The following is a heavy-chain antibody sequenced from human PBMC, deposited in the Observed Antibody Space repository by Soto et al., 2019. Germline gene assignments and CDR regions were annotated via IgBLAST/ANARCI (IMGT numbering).Heavy chain of an antibody. Sequence: GGSRRLSGAASGFAFSNYAVDWVRQAPGKGLEWVSSISTSIDATYYADSVKGRFTISRDDSKNTLYLQMNSLRAEDSAVYYCAKDRTVAARNFDYWGQGTQVTVSS. CDR2: ISTSIDAT. CDR3: AKDRTVAARNFDY. V-gene: IGHV3-23*01. CDR1: GFAFSNYA. J-gene: IGHJ4*02. D-gene: IGHD6-6*01.